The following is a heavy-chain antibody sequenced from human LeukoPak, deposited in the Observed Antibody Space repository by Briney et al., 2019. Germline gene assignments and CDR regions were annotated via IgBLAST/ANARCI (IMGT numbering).Heavy chain of an antibody. V-gene: IGHV3-7*03. CDR2: IRPDASDT. Sequence: ETLSLTCSVSGGSISSYYWSWIRQAPGKGLEWVANIRPDASDTGYVDSVKGRFTISRDNAKNSVYLQMNSLRVDDTAVYYCTSISLGANEDYWGQGTRVTVSS. D-gene: IGHD1-26*01. J-gene: IGHJ4*02. CDR3: TSISLGANEDY. CDR1: GGSISSYY.